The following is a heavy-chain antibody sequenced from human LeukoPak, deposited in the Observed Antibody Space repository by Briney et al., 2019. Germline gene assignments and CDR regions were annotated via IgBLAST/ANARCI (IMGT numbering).Heavy chain of an antibody. V-gene: IGHV3-21*01. D-gene: IGHD5-18*01. Sequence: GGSLRLSCAASGFTFSSYSMNWVRQAPGKGLEWVSSISSSSSYIYYADSVKGRFTISRDNAKNSLYLQMNSLRAEDTAVYYCARDAGPPNSYGYLYFDFWGQGTLVPVSS. CDR2: ISSSSSYI. CDR3: ARDAGPPNSYGYLYFDF. J-gene: IGHJ4*02. CDR1: GFTFSSYS.